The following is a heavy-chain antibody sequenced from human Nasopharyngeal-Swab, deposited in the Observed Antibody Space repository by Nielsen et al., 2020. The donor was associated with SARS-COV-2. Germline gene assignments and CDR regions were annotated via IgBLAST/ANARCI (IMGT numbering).Heavy chain of an antibody. CDR2: IQYDGFNQ. CDR3: AKDHKMDSGGGVGYMDV. Sequence: GGSLRLPCAASGFTFSSYGMHWVRQAPGEGLEWVAFIQYDGFNQHYVDSVKGRFTISRDSFKNTLYLQLNSLRAEDTAVYSCAKDHKMDSGGGVGYMDVWGKGTTVTVSS. J-gene: IGHJ6*03. CDR1: GFTFSSYG. V-gene: IGHV3-30*02. D-gene: IGHD3-16*01.